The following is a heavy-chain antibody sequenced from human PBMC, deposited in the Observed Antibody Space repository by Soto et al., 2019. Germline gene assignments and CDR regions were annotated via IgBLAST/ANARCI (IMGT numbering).Heavy chain of an antibody. J-gene: IGHJ5*02. V-gene: IGHV4-4*07. Sequence: PSETLSLTCTVSGGAIRTYYWTWIRQRAGKGLEWIGRIYSSGSTKYHPSLQSRVTMSLDTSNNQFSLRLTSVTAADTAVYYCARGQRFSDWFDPWGQGTLVTVSS. CDR3: ARGQRFSDWFDP. CDR2: IYSSGST. CDR1: GGAIRTYY. D-gene: IGHD3-3*01.